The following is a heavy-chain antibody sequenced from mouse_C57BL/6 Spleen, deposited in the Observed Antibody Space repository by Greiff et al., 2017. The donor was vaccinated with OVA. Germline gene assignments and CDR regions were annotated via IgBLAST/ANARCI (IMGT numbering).Heavy chain of an antibody. CDR1: GFTFTDYY. D-gene: IGHD2-4*01. CDR3: ARSFDEYDVDYAIDY. CDR2: IRNKANGYTT. V-gene: IGHV7-3*01. Sequence: EVKLMESGGGLVQPGGTLSLSCAASGFTFTDYYMSWVRQPPGKALEWLGFIRNKANGYTTEYSASVKGRFTISRDNSQSILYLQMNALRAEDSATYYCARSFDEYDVDYAIDYWGQGTSVTFSS. J-gene: IGHJ4*01.